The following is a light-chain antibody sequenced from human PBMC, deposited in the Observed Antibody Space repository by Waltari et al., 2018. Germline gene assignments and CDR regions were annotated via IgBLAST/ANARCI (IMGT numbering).Light chain of an antibody. J-gene: IGLJ3*02. Sequence: QLVLTQSPSASASLGASVRLNCTLCSGHRSNATPCHHQQPEKGPRYLMRVNSDGSHSKGDEIPDRFSGSSSGAERYLTISSLQSEDEADYYCQTGGHGTWVFGGGTKLTVL. CDR2: VNSDGSH. V-gene: IGLV4-69*01. CDR1: SGHRSNA. CDR3: QTGGHGTWV.